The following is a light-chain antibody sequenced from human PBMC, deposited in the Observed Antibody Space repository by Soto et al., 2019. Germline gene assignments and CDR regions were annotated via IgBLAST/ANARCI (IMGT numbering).Light chain of an antibody. CDR2: DAS. J-gene: IGKJ2*01. CDR3: QQRGDRPRT. V-gene: IGKV3-11*01. Sequence: EIVLTQSPAALSLSPGERATLSCRASQSVSNYLAWYQQRPGRAPRLLIYDASHRATGIPARFSGSGSGTDFTLTINSLEPEDFAVYYCQQRGDRPRTLGQGTKLEIQ. CDR1: QSVSNY.